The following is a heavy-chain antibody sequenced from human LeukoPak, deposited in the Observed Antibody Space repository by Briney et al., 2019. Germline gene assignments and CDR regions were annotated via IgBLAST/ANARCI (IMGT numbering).Heavy chain of an antibody. CDR3: AREGLRLFYYYFDY. J-gene: IGHJ4*02. CDR2: ISSSSSYI. V-gene: IGHV3-21*01. D-gene: IGHD5-12*01. Sequence: GGSLRLSCAASGFTFSSYSMNWVRQAPGKGLEWVSSISSSSSYIYYADSVKGRFTISRDNAKNSLYLQMNSLRAEDTAVYYCAREGLRLFYYYFDYWGQGTLVTVSS. CDR1: GFTFSSYS.